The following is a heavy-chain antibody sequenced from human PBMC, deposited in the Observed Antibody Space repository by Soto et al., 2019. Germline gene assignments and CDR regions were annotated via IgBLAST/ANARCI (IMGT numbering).Heavy chain of an antibody. CDR1: GYSFTGYY. CDR2: IKPNSGGT. CDR3: ARSQRGSSSWYYYGMDV. V-gene: IGHV1-2*02. D-gene: IGHD6-13*01. Sequence: ASVKVSCMASGYSFTGYYMHWLRQAPGEGIEWMGLIKPNSGGTNYAQKSQGRATMTRDTSTSTAYMKLSSLRSNDTAVYYCARSQRGSSSWYYYGMDVWGQGTTVTVSS. J-gene: IGHJ6*02.